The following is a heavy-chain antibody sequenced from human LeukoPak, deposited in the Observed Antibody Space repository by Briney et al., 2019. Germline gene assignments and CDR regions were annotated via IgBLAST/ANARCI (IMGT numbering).Heavy chain of an antibody. CDR3: ARAEHYYDSSGYYDGLDY. V-gene: IGHV3-48*03. Sequence: GGSLRLSCAASGFTFSTYEMSWVRQAPGKGLEWVSHISSSGSNIYYADSVKGRFTISRDNAKNSLYLQMNSLRAEDTAVYYCARAEHYYDSSGYYDGLDYWGQGTLVTVSS. D-gene: IGHD3-22*01. J-gene: IGHJ4*02. CDR2: ISSSGSNI. CDR1: GFTFSTYE.